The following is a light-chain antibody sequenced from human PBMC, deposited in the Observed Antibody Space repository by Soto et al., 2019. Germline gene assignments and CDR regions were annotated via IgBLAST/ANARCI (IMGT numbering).Light chain of an antibody. J-gene: IGKJ2*01. CDR3: QQYYSTPRT. V-gene: IGKV4-1*01. CDR1: QTVLYNVNSKNY. Sequence: DIVMTQSPDSLAVSLGERATINCKSSQTVLYNVNSKNYLAWYQHKPGQPPKLLFYWASSRESGVPDRFSGSGSGTDFTLNISSLQAEDVEDYYCQQYYSTPRTFGQGTKVDIK. CDR2: WAS.